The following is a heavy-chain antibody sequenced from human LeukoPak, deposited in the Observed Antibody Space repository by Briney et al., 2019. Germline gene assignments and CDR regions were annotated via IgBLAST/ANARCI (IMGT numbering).Heavy chain of an antibody. CDR2: ISAYNGNT. CDR3: AGARDRHAESDP. V-gene: IGHV1-18*01. J-gene: IGHJ5*02. CDR1: GYTFTSYG. Sequence: ASVKVSCKASGYTFTSYGISWVRQAPGQGLEWIGWISAYNGNTNYAQKLQGRVTMTTDTSTSTAYMELRSLRSDDTAVYYCAGARDRHAESDPWGQGTLVTVSS. D-gene: IGHD5-24*01.